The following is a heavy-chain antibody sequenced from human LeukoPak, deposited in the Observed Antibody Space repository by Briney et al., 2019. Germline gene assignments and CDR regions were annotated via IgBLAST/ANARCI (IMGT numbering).Heavy chain of an antibody. D-gene: IGHD3-3*01. V-gene: IGHV1-2*02. CDR2: INPNSGGT. CDR1: GYTFTGYY. Sequence: GASVKVSCKASGYTFTGYYMHWVRQAPGQGLWWMGWINPNSGGTNYAQKFQGRVTMTRDTSISTAYMELSRLRSDDTAVYYCAGAYDFWSGYYTGTESNYFDYWGQGTLVTVSS. CDR3: AGAYDFWSGYYTGTESNYFDY. J-gene: IGHJ4*02.